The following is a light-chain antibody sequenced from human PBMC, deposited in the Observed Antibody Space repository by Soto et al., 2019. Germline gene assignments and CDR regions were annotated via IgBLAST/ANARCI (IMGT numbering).Light chain of an antibody. J-gene: IGKJ1*01. Sequence: EIVMTQSPATRYVSPGERATLSCRASESVSTNLAWYQQKAGQAPRLLIYGASTRATGIPARFSGSGSGTEFTLTISNLKNEDFATYYCHQSYSATQTFCQGTKVDI. V-gene: IGKV3-15*01. CDR3: HQSYSATQT. CDR2: GAS. CDR1: ESVSTN.